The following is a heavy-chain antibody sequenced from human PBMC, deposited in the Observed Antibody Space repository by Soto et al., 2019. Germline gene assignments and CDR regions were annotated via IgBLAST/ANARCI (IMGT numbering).Heavy chain of an antibody. CDR2: ISVSGGST. CDR1: GFTFSSYG. CDR3: ARRSSGWYFDY. D-gene: IGHD6-19*01. J-gene: IGHJ4*02. V-gene: IGHV3-23*01. Sequence: EVQLLESGGGLVQPGGSLRLSCAASGFTFSSYGMSWVRQAPGKGLEWVSAISVSGGSTYYADSVKSRFTISRDNSKNSVYLKMNSLRAEDKAVYYCARRSSGWYFDYWGQGTLVTVSS.